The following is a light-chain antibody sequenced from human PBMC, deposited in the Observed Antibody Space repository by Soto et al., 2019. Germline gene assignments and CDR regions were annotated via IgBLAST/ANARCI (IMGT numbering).Light chain of an antibody. V-gene: IGKV3-11*01. CDR1: QSVSSY. CDR3: QQRTNWPST. J-gene: IGKJ4*01. Sequence: EIVLTQSPATLSLSPGERAALSCRASQSVSSYLAWYQQKPCQAPRLLIYDASKRATGIPARFTGSGSGTDFTLTISSLDPEDIGVYFCQQRTNWPSTFGGGTKVEI. CDR2: DAS.